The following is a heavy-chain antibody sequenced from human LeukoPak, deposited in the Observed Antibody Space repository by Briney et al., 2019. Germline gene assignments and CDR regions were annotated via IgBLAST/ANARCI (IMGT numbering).Heavy chain of an antibody. V-gene: IGHV1-69*13. J-gene: IGHJ5*02. CDR1: GGTFSSYA. D-gene: IGHD3-3*01. CDR2: IIPIFGTA. Sequence: GASVKVSCKASGGTFSSYAISWVRQAPGQGLEWMGGIIPIFGTANYAQKFQGRVTITADESTSTAYMGLSSLRSEDTAVYYCARVGADFDFWSGYYKRGRWFDPWGQGTPVTVSS. CDR3: ARVGADFDFWSGYYKRGRWFDP.